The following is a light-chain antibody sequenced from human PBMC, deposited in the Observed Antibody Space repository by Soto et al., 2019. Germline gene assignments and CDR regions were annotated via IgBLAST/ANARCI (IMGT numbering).Light chain of an antibody. CDR1: RSFASSY. Sequence: EIVLTQSPATLSLSPGERATLSCRASRSFASSYLAWYQHKPGQAPRLLIYAASSRATGIPDRFIGSGSGTDFILTISRLEPDDSAVYYCHHYDSSPPYTFGQGTKLEIK. CDR3: HHYDSSPPYT. CDR2: AAS. J-gene: IGKJ2*01. V-gene: IGKV3-20*01.